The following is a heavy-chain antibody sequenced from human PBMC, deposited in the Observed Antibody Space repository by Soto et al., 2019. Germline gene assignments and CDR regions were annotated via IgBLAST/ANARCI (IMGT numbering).Heavy chain of an antibody. Sequence: PGGSLTLSCAASGFTFSSYSMNWFRQAPGKGLEWVSYISRSSSSMYYADSVRGRFTISRDNAYNSLYLQMNSLRDEDTAVYYCARADYDTSGYYFDYWGQGALVTVS. CDR3: ARADYDTSGYYFDY. CDR1: GFTFSSYS. CDR2: ISRSSSSM. D-gene: IGHD3-22*01. J-gene: IGHJ4*02. V-gene: IGHV3-48*02.